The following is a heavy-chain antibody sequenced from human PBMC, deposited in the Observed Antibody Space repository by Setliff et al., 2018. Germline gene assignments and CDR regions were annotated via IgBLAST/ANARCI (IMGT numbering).Heavy chain of an antibody. CDR1: DVSISSSSFY. Sequence: SETLSLTCTVSDVSISSSSFYWAWIRPPPGKGLEWIGSIYYSGSTYYNPSLTSRVTISVDTSNNRFSLKLTSVTVADTAVYYCARGLHSGTYWGTRPLGLDYWGQGSLVTVSS. V-gene: IGHV4-39*01. J-gene: IGHJ4*02. D-gene: IGHD1-26*01. CDR2: IYYSGST. CDR3: ARGLHSGTYWGTRPLGLDY.